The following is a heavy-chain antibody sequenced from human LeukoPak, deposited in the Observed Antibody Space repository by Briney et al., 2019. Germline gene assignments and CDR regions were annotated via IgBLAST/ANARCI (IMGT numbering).Heavy chain of an antibody. V-gene: IGHV1-69*05. CDR1: GGTFSSYA. Sequence: SVKVSCKASGGTFSSYAISWVRQAPGQGLEWMGGTIPIVGTANYAQKFQGRVTITTDESTSTAYMELSSLRSEDTAVYYCATNIVVVPAAVHYYYYYMDVWGKGTTVTVSS. J-gene: IGHJ6*03. CDR3: ATNIVVVPAAVHYYYYYMDV. CDR2: TIPIVGTA. D-gene: IGHD2-2*01.